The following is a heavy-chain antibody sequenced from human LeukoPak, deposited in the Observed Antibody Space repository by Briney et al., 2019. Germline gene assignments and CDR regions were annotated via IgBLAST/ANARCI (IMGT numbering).Heavy chain of an antibody. D-gene: IGHD6-19*01. J-gene: IGHJ6*02. CDR3: ARDPRPENSSGWYGGFYYYYGMDV. V-gene: IGHV4-39*02. CDR2: IYYSGST. CDR1: GGSISSSSYY. Sequence: PSETLSLTCTVSGGSISSSSYYWGWIRQPPGKGLEWIGSIYYSGSTYYNPSLKSRVTISVDTSKNQFSLKPSSVTAADTAVYYCARDPRPENSSGWYGGFYYYYGMDVWGQGTTVTVSS.